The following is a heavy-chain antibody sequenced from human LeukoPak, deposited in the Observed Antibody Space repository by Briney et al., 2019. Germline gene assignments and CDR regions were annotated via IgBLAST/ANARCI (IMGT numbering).Heavy chain of an antibody. Sequence: PGGSLRLSCAASGFTFDDYAMHWVRHAPGKGLEWVSGISWNSGSIGYADSVKGRFTISRDNAKNSLYLQMNSLRAEDTALYYCAKAVDYGDYAPDYWGQGTLVTVSS. CDR3: AKAVDYGDYAPDY. CDR1: GFTFDDYA. J-gene: IGHJ4*02. CDR2: ISWNSGSI. D-gene: IGHD4-17*01. V-gene: IGHV3-9*01.